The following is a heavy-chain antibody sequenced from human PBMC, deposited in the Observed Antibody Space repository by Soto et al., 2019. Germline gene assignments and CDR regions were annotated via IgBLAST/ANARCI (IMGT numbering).Heavy chain of an antibody. D-gene: IGHD6-6*01. Sequence: GASVKVSWKASGGTFSSYAISWVRQAPGQGLEWMGGIIPIFGTANYAQKFQGRVTITADESTSTAYMELSSLRSEDTAVYYCARDLSSSSSGDYYYGMDVWGQGTTVTVSS. J-gene: IGHJ6*02. V-gene: IGHV1-69*13. CDR1: GGTFSSYA. CDR3: ARDLSSSSSGDYYYGMDV. CDR2: IIPIFGTA.